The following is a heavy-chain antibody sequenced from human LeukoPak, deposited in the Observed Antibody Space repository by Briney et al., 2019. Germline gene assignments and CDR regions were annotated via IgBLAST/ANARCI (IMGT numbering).Heavy chain of an antibody. J-gene: IGHJ4*02. Sequence: GGSLRLSCTTSGFTVTNYWMHWVRQAPGKGLVWVSRINSDGSNTNYAGSVKGRFTISRDNARNTLYLPMNSLRAEDTAVYYCAGGLSDYYYTVGYWGQGTLVTVSS. V-gene: IGHV3-74*01. D-gene: IGHD3-22*01. CDR1: GFTVTNYW. CDR2: INSDGSNT. CDR3: AGGLSDYYYTVGY.